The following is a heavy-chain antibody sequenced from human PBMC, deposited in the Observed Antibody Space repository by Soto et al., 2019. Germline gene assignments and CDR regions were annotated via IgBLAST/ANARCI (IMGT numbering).Heavy chain of an antibody. J-gene: IGHJ2*01. D-gene: IGHD3-9*01. CDR1: GGSFSGYY. CDR3: ARESHDILTGPPWVWYFDL. V-gene: IGHV4-34*01. CDR2: INDRGSI. Sequence: QVQLQQWGAGPLRPLETLSLTCGVSGGSFSGYYWARIRQPPGKGLGWIGEINDRGSINYTPSLKRRVRISGDTSKNRYSLKLRSVTAAGTAVYYGARESHDILTGPPWVWYFDLWGRGTLVTVSS.